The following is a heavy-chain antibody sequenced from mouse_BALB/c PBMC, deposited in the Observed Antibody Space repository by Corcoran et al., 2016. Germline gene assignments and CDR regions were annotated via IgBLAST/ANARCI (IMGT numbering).Heavy chain of an antibody. CDR3: ARSCVN. CDR2: IDPANGNT. CDR1: GFNIKDTY. V-gene: IGHV14-3*02. Sequence: EDQLQQSGAELVKPGASVKLSCTASGFNIKDTYMHWVKQRPEQGLEWIGRIDPANGNTKYDTKFQGKATITEDTSSNTAYLQLSSLTSEDTAVYYCARSCVNWGQGTLVTVSA. J-gene: IGHJ3*01.